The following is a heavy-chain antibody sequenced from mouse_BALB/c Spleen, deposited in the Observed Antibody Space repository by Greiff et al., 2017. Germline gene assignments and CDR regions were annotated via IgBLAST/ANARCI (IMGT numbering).Heavy chain of an antibody. CDR2: IDPENGNT. CDR3: ARGITTAPDY. Sequence: EVQLQQSGAELVRPGALVKLSCKASGFNIKDYYMHWVKQRPEQGLEWIGWIDPENGNTIYDPKFQGKASITADTSSNTAYLQLSSQTSEDTAVYYCARGITTAPDYWGQGTTLTVSS. CDR1: GFNIKDYY. D-gene: IGHD1-1*01. J-gene: IGHJ2*01. V-gene: IGHV14-1*02.